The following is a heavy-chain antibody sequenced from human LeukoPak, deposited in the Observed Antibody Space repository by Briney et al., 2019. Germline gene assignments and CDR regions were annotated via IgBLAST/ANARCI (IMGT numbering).Heavy chain of an antibody. CDR1: GGSISSYY. J-gene: IGHJ5*02. Sequence: PSETLSLTCTVSGGSISSYYWSWIRQPPGKGLEWIGDIYYSGSTNYNPSLKSRVTISVDTSKNQFSLRLSSVTAADTAVYYCARASDPWLQLTWGQGTLVTVSS. V-gene: IGHV4-59*08. D-gene: IGHD5-24*01. CDR2: IYYSGST. CDR3: ARASDPWLQLT.